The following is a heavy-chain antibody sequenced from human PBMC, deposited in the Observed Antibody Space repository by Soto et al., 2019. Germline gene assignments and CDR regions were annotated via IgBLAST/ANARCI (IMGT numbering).Heavy chain of an antibody. CDR3: ARNRTGALFDS. D-gene: IGHD1-1*01. J-gene: IGHJ4*02. CDR1: GYFIRSNSY. Sequence: PSETLSLACVVSGYFIRSNSYWGWTRQSPGKGLEWIGSIYHSGSTHYNPSLKSRVTISVDTSKNQFSLRLTSLTAADTAVYFCARNRTGALFDSWGQGALVTVSS. V-gene: IGHV4-38-2*01. CDR2: IYHSGST.